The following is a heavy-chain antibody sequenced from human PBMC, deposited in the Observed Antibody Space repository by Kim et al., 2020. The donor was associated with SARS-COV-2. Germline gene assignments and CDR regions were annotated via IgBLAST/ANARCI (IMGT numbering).Heavy chain of an antibody. CDR3: LGGFYFDY. Sequence: GNGNKRYSQKFQGRVTFTTDTSARTAYMELSFLRSEDSAVYYCLGGFYFDYWGQGTLVTVSS. CDR2: GNGNK. V-gene: IGHV1-3*01. J-gene: IGHJ4*02. D-gene: IGHD3-16*01.